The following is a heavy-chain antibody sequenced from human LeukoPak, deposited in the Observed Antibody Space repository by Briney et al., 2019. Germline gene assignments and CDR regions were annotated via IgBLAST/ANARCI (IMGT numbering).Heavy chain of an antibody. D-gene: IGHD3-16*01. CDR1: GGSISSSSYS. Sequence: PSETLSLTCTVSGGSISSSSYSWGWIRQPPGKGLEWIGSIYYSGSTYYHPSPKRRVTISVHTPKNQFSLKLSSVTAADTAVYYCAGQVRGYDYVWGSYPVFDYWGQGTLVTVSS. CDR2: IYYSGST. CDR3: AGQVRGYDYVWGSYPVFDY. V-gene: IGHV4-39*01. J-gene: IGHJ4*02.